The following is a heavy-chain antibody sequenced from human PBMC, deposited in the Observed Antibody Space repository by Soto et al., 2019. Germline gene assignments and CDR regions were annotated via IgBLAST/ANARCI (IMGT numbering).Heavy chain of an antibody. CDR2: ISYDGSNK. V-gene: IGHV3-30-3*01. CDR3: ATTTTVTTAVEPRFDY. Sequence: GGSLRLSCAASGFTFSSYAMHWVRQAPGKGLEWVAVISYDGSNKYYADSVKGRFTISRDNSKNTLYLQMNSLRAEDTAVYYCATTTTVTTAVEPRFDYWGQGTLVTVSS. J-gene: IGHJ4*02. CDR1: GFTFSSYA. D-gene: IGHD4-17*01.